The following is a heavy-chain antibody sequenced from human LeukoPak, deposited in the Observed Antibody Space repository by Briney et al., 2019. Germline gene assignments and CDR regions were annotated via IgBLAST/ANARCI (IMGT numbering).Heavy chain of an antibody. J-gene: IGHJ6*02. Sequence: GGSLRLSCAASGFTFSSNGMTWVRQAPRKGLEWVSTISGSGGNTYYADSVKGRFTISRDNSKNTLYLQMNSLRAEDTAVYYCATRSTSYYYYSMDVWGQGTTVTVSS. V-gene: IGHV3-23*01. CDR2: ISGSGGNT. CDR3: ATRSTSYYYYSMDV. CDR1: GFTFSSNG.